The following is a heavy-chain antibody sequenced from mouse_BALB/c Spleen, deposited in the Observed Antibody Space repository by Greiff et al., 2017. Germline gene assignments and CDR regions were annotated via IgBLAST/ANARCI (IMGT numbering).Heavy chain of an antibody. V-gene: IGHV1S127*01. CDR2: IDPSDSYT. D-gene: IGHD1-1*01. J-gene: IGHJ2*01. Sequence: QVQLQQPGAELVKPGASVKMSCKASGYTFTSYWMHWVKQRPGQGLEWIGVIDPSDSYTSYNQKFKGKATLTVDTSSSTAYMQLSSLTSEDSAVYYCTRSPTVVGIDYWGQGTTLTVSS. CDR1: GYTFTSYW. CDR3: TRSPTVVGIDY.